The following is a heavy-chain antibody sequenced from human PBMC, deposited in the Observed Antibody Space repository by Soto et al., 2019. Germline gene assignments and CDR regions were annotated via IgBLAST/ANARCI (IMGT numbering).Heavy chain of an antibody. Sequence: GESLKISCKGSGYSFTSYWSGWVRQMPGKGLEWMGIIYPGDSDTRYSPAFQGQVTISADKSISTAYLQWSSLKAADTALYYCARQSGYSSGWSYFDYWGQGTLVTVSS. V-gene: IGHV5-51*01. CDR1: GYSFTSYW. CDR2: IYPGDSDT. CDR3: ARQSGYSSGWSYFDY. D-gene: IGHD6-19*01. J-gene: IGHJ4*02.